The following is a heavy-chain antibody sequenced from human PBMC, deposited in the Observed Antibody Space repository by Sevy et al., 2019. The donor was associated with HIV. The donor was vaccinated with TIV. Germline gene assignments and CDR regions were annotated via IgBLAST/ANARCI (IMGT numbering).Heavy chain of an antibody. V-gene: IGHV3-30-3*01. CDR3: ARHGDIGSGGAFDI. CDR1: GFTFSSYA. D-gene: IGHD5-12*01. CDR2: ISYDGSNK. Sequence: GGYLRLSCAASGFTFSSYAMHWVRQAPGKGLEWVAVISYDGSNKYYADSVKGRFTISRDNSKNKLYLQMNSLRAEDTASSYCARHGDIGSGGAFDIWGQGTMVTVSS. J-gene: IGHJ3*02.